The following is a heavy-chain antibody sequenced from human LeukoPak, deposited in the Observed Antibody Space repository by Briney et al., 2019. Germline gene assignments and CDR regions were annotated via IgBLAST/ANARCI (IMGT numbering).Heavy chain of an antibody. CDR2: IYSGGST. V-gene: IGHV3-53*01. CDR1: GFTVSSNY. Sequence: GGSLRLSCAASGFTVSSNYMSWVRQAPGKGLEWVSVIYSGGSTYYADSVKGRFTISRDNSKNTLYLQMSSLRAEDTAVYYSARAPWLVLENYYYYGMDVWGQGTTVTVSS. D-gene: IGHD6-19*01. CDR3: ARAPWLVLENYYYYGMDV. J-gene: IGHJ6*02.